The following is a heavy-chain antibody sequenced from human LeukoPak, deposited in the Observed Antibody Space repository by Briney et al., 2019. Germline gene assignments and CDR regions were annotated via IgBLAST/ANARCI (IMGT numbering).Heavy chain of an antibody. CDR3: ARDRITMVRGVIKHLIYAV. Sequence: PGGSLRLSCAASGFTVSSEYMNWVRQAPGKGLEWVAVIYSGGSTYYADSVKGRFTISRDNSKNTLYLQMNSLRAEDTAVYYCARDRITMVRGVIKHLIYAVWGQGTLVTVSS. CDR2: IYSGGST. D-gene: IGHD3-10*01. V-gene: IGHV3-53*01. CDR1: GFTVSSEY. J-gene: IGHJ4*02.